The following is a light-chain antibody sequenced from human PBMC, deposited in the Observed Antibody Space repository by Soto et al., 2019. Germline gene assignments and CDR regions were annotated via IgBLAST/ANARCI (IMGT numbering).Light chain of an antibody. CDR1: QSVNSW. CDR3: QQYSSDST. V-gene: IGKV1-5*03. J-gene: IGKJ1*01. Sequence: DIQMTQSPSTLSASVGDRVTITCRASQSVNSWLAWYQQKPGKAPKLLIYRASSLENGVPSRFGGRGSGTEFIFTISSLQPDDSATHYCQQYSSDSTFGQGTKVEIK. CDR2: RAS.